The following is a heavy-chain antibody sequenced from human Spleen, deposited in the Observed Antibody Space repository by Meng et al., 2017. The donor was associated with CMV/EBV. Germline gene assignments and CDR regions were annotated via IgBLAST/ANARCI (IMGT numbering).Heavy chain of an antibody. CDR1: GYVFTGYY. Sequence: ASVKVSCKASGYVFTGYYIHWVRQAPGQGPEWMGWISPNSGDTNYVQKFQGRVTMTRDTSITTAYMELSRLRSDDTAVYYCARSGASGSYYDYWLDPWGQGTLVTVSS. CDR2: ISPNSGDT. J-gene: IGHJ5*02. CDR3: ARSGASGSYYDYWLDP. V-gene: IGHV1-2*02. D-gene: IGHD3-10*01.